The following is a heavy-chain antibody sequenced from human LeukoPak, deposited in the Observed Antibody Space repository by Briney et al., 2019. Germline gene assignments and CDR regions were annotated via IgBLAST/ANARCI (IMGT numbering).Heavy chain of an antibody. Sequence: GGSLRLSCAASGFTFSDYNMRWIRQAPGKGLEWISSISRSGSTKYYADSVKGRFTISRGNAKNSLFLQVNSLRAEDTAVYYCARVLRYCSGGNCYSGGLGYMDVWGKGTTVTISS. D-gene: IGHD2-15*01. J-gene: IGHJ6*03. CDR1: GFTFSDYN. CDR2: ISRSGSTK. V-gene: IGHV3-11*01. CDR3: ARVLRYCSGGNCYSGGLGYMDV.